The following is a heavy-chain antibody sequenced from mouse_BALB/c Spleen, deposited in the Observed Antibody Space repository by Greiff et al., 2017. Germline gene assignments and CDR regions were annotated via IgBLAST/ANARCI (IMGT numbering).Heavy chain of an antibody. CDR2: ISSGGGST. CDR3: ARQGDYDEGRTYYYAMDY. CDR1: GFAFSSYD. D-gene: IGHD2-4*01. V-gene: IGHV5-12-1*01. Sequence: DVKLVESGGGLVKPGGSLKLSCAASGFAFSSYDMSWVRQTPEKRLEWVAYISSGGGSTYYPDTVKGRFTISRDNAKNTLYLQMSSLKSEDTAMYYCARQGDYDEGRTYYYAMDYWGQGTSVTVSS. J-gene: IGHJ4*01.